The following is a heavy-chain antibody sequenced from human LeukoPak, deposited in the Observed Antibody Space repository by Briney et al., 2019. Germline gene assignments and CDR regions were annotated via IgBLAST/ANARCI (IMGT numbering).Heavy chain of an antibody. D-gene: IGHD4-11*01. V-gene: IGHV4-59*01. CDR2: IYYSGST. J-gene: IGHJ5*02. CDR3: ARGTVTTWAWFDP. CDR1: GGSISSYY. Sequence: SETLSLTCTVSGGSISSYYWSWIRQPPGKGLEWSGYIYYSGSTNYNPSLKSRVTISVDTSKNQFSLKLSSVTAADTAVYYCARGTVTTWAWFDPWGQGTLVTVSS.